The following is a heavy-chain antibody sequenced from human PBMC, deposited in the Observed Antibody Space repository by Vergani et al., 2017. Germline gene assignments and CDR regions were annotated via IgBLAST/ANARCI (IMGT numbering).Heavy chain of an antibody. CDR2: IYYSGST. Sequence: QVQLQESGPGLVKPSETLSLTCPVSGGSISSYYWSWIRQPPGKGLEWIGYIYYSGSTNYNPSLKSRVTISVDTSKNQFSLKLSSVTAADTAVYSCAGLTGMEWVSQGFVHDAFDIWGQGTMVTVSS. CDR3: AGLTGMEWVSQGFVHDAFDI. J-gene: IGHJ3*02. D-gene: IGHD3-3*01. V-gene: IGHV4-59*01. CDR1: GGSISSYY.